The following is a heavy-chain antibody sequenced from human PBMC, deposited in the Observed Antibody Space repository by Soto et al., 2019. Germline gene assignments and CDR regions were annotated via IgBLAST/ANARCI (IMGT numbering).Heavy chain of an antibody. V-gene: IGHV1-18*01. CDR1: GYTFTTYD. J-gene: IGHJ6*02. CDR3: XXXPXXXXXXXXXXXXGMDV. Sequence: QVQLVQSGAEVKKPGASVKVSCKASGYTFTTYDISWVRQAPGQGLEWMGRISTYNGNTNYPQSLQGRLTMTTDTSTTTAYMELRSLRSDDXXXXXXXXXPXXXXXXXXXXXXGMDVWGQGTTVTVSS. CDR2: ISTYNGNT.